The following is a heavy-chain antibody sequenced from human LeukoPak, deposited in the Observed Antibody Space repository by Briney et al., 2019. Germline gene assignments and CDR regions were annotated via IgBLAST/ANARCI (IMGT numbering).Heavy chain of an antibody. CDR3: ARGLYYDYVWGSYRYNWFDP. CDR1: GGSINSYY. CDR2: IYYSGST. V-gene: IGHV4-59*12. J-gene: IGHJ5*02. Sequence: SETLSLTCTVSGGSINSYYWSWIRQPPGKGLEWIGYIYYSGSTNYNPSLKSRVTVSVDTSKNQFSLKLSSVTAADTAAYYCARGLYYDYVWGSYRYNWFDPWGQGTLVTVSS. D-gene: IGHD3-16*02.